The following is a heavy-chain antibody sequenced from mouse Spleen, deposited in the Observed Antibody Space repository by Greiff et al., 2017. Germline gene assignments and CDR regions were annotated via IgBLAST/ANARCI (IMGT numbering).Heavy chain of an antibody. CDR2: ISSGGGNT. CDR3: ARHEGIYYGNYAWFAY. CDR1: GFTFSSYA. J-gene: IGHJ3*01. D-gene: IGHD2-1*01. V-gene: IGHV5-9*04. Sequence: EVKLVESGGGLVKLGGSLKLSCAASGFTFSSYAMSWVRQTPEKRLEWVATISSGGGNTYYPDSVKGRFTISRDNAKNTLYLQMSSLKSEDTAMYYCARHEGIYYGNYAWFAYWGQGTLVTVSA.